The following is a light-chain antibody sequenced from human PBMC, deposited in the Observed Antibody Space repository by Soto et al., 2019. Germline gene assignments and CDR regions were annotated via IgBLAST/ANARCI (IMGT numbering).Light chain of an antibody. CDR2: GAS. Sequence: IQMTQSPSTLSASVGDRVTITCRASQSVSSWLAWYQQKPGKGPKLLIYGASTRATGIPARFSGSGSGTEFTLTISSLQSEDFAVYYCQQYNNWPPWTFGQGTKVDI. V-gene: IGKV1-5*01. CDR3: QQYNNWPPWT. J-gene: IGKJ1*01. CDR1: QSVSSW.